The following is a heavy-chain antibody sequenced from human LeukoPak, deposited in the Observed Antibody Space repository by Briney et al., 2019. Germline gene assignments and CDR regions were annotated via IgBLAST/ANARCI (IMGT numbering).Heavy chain of an antibody. V-gene: IGHV1-18*01. D-gene: IGHD3-22*01. Sequence: GASVKVSCKASGYTFTSYGISWVRQAPGQGLEWMGWISVYNGNTNYAQKLQGRVTMTTDTSTSTAYVELRSLRSDDTAIYYCARAVNMMNVWLDDFWGQGTMVTVSP. J-gene: IGHJ3*01. CDR1: GYTFTSYG. CDR2: ISVYNGNT. CDR3: ARAVNMMNVWLDDF.